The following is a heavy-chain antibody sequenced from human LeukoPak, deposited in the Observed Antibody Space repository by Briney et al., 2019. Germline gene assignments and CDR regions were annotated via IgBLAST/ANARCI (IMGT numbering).Heavy chain of an antibody. J-gene: IGHJ6*03. CDR1: GGSFSGYY. Sequence: KPSETLSLTCAVYGGSFSGYYWSWIRQPPGKGLEWIGEINHSGSTNYNPSLKSRVTISVDTSKNQFSLKLSSVTAADTAVYYCARASYYYMDVWGKGTTVTVSS. CDR2: INHSGST. V-gene: IGHV4-34*01. CDR3: ARASYYYMDV.